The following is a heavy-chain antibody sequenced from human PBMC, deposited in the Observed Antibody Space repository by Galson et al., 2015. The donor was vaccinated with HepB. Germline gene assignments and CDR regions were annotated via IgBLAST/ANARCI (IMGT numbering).Heavy chain of an antibody. V-gene: IGHV3-30*03. J-gene: IGHJ4*02. D-gene: IGHD7-27*01. CDR1: GFSFSSYG. CDR2: ISYDGSNK. Sequence: SLRLSCAASGFSFSSYGMHWVRQAPGKGLEWVAVISYDGSNKYYADSVKGRFTISRDNSKNTLYLQMNSLRVEDTAMYYCARHWAEIDYWGQGTLVTVSS. CDR3: ARHWAEIDY.